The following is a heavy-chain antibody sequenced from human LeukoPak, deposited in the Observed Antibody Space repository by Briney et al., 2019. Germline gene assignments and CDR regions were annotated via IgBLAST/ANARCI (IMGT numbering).Heavy chain of an antibody. Sequence: GGSLRLSCAASGFTFSSYGMHWVRQAPGKGLEWVAFIRYDGSNKYYADSVKGRFTISRDNSKNTLYLQMNSLRAEDTAVYYCAKTQTRVNSGSYFYPCAFDIWGQGTMVTVSS. J-gene: IGHJ3*02. CDR2: IRYDGSNK. CDR1: GFTFSSYG. V-gene: IGHV3-30*02. CDR3: AKTQTRVNSGSYFYPCAFDI. D-gene: IGHD1-26*01.